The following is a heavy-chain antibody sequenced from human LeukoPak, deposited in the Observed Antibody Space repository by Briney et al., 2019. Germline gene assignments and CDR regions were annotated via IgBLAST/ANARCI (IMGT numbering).Heavy chain of an antibody. CDR2: IIPIFGTA. CDR3: ARTTKVSTYYDIVAGYPSYYYYGMDG. J-gene: IGHJ6*02. V-gene: IGHV1-69*05. Sequence: ASVKVSCKASGGTFSSYAISWVRQAPGQGLEWMGGIIPIFGTANYAQKFQGRATITKDASKRTAHKELSSMSSEDTAVYYCARTTKVSTYYDIVAGYPSYYYYGMDGWGQGTTVTVSS. D-gene: IGHD3-9*01. CDR1: GGTFSSYA.